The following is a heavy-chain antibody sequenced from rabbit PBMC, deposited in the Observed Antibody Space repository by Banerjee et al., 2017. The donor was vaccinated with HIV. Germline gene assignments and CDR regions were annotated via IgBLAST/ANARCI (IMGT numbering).Heavy chain of an antibody. V-gene: IGHV1S47*01. CDR1: GFDFSSNA. CDR3: ARGYDDYGDYPNYFNL. Sequence: QEQLVESRGGLVQPEGSLTLTCKASGFDFSSNAMCWVRQAPGKGPEWIACVYNGDGSTYYASWVNGRFTISRSTSLNTVTLQMTSLTAADTATYFCARGYDDYGDYPNYFNLWGPGTLVTVS. J-gene: IGHJ4*01. CDR2: VYNGDGST. D-gene: IGHD2-1*01.